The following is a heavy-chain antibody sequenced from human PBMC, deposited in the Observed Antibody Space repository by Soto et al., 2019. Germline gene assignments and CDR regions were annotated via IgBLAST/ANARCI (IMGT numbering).Heavy chain of an antibody. Sequence: QVQLVQSGAEVKKPGSSVKVSCKASGGTFSSYAISWVRQAPGQGLEWMGGIIPIFGTANYAQKFQGRVTITADESTSTAYMELSSLRSEDTAVYYCARGVREPPDLNYYYYGMDVWGQGTTVTVSS. CDR3: ARGVREPPDLNYYYYGMDV. J-gene: IGHJ6*02. CDR2: IIPIFGTA. V-gene: IGHV1-69*01. CDR1: GGTFSSYA. D-gene: IGHD1-26*01.